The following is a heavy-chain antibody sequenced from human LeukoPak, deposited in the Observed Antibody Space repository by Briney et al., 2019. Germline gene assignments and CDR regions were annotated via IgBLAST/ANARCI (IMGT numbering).Heavy chain of an antibody. Sequence: SETLSLTCTVSGDSMNGYYWSWIRQPPRKGQEWIGKTYYSGGTKYNPSLTSRVTISLDTSMHNFSLKLSSVIGADTAGYYFTRHVGKWGFDFWGQGTMVIVSS. CDR1: GDSMNGYY. CDR2: TYYSGGT. V-gene: IGHV4-59*08. CDR3: TRHVGKWGFDF. J-gene: IGHJ3*01. D-gene: IGHD1-26*01.